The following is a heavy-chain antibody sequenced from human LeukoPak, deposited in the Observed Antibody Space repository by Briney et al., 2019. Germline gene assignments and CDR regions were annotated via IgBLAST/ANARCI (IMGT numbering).Heavy chain of an antibody. J-gene: IGHJ4*02. Sequence: GALRLSCAASGFTFSSYSMNWVRQAPGKGLEWVSYISSSSSTIYYADSVNGRFTISRDNAKTSLYLQMNSLRAEDTAVYYCARSPRSSFDYWGQGTLVTVSS. CDR3: ARSPRSSFDY. CDR2: ISSSSSTI. V-gene: IGHV3-48*04. CDR1: GFTFSSYS.